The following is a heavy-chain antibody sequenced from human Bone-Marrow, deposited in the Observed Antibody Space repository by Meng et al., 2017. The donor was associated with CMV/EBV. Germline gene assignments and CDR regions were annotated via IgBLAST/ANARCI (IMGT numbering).Heavy chain of an antibody. CDR1: GFTFSRYS. CDR3: TTSHYYDNPYDY. J-gene: IGHJ4*02. V-gene: IGHV3-74*01. D-gene: IGHD3-22*01. CDR2: INSDGSST. Sequence: GESLKISCLASGFTFSRYSMDWVRQAPGKGLVWVSRINSDGSSTSYADSVKGRFTISRDNAKNTLYLQMNSLRAEDTAVYYCTTSHYYDNPYDYWGQGTLVTVSS.